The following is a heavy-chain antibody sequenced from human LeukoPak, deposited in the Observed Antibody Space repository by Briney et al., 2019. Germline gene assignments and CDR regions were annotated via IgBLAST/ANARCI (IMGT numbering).Heavy chain of an antibody. J-gene: IGHJ4*02. CDR3: AKLFESGTYNNFFHY. CDR2: ITATSSST. V-gene: IGHV3-23*01. D-gene: IGHD3-10*01. Sequence: GGSLRLSCAASGFTFSSYGMSWVRQAPGKRLEWVSAITATSSSTHDADSVQGRLTISRDNSKNTLYLQMNSLRPEDTAIYYCAKLFESGTYNNFFHYWGQGTLVTVFS. CDR1: GFTFSSYG.